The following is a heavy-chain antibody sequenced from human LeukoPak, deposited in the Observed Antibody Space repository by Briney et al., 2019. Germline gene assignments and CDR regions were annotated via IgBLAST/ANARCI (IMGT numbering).Heavy chain of an antibody. V-gene: IGHV3-23*01. Sequence: GGSPRLSCAASGFTFGSYAMSWVRQAPDMGLEWVSAITSSGDTTYYADSVKGRFTISRDNSKNTLYLQMKSLRAEDTAVYYCAKDQGYYYDRSVSYYFDYWGQGALVTVSS. CDR2: ITSSGDTT. J-gene: IGHJ4*02. CDR1: GFTFGSYA. D-gene: IGHD3-22*01. CDR3: AKDQGYYYDRSVSYYFDY.